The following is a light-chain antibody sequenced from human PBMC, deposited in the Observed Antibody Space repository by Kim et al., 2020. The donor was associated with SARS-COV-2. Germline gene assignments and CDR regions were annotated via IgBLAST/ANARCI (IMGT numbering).Light chain of an antibody. CDR1: RNIRNY. CDR3: QQSDNTRT. V-gene: IGKV1-39*01. CDR2: GAS. J-gene: IGKJ1*01. Sequence: SASVGHTVTITCRTGRNIRNYLSWFQQKPGKAPKLLIYGASTLQSGVPSRFSGSGSGTDFTLTISSLQSEDSATYYCQQSDNTRTFGQGTKVDIK.